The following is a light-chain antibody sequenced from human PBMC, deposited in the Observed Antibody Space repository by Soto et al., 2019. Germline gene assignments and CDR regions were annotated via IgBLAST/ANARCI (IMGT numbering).Light chain of an antibody. Sequence: IVMTQSPSTLSVSAGQRATLSFSASQSVSSNLAWYQQKPGQAPRLIIYGASTRATGVPARFSGSGSGTEFTLTITSLQSEDFAVYYCQQYSNWPQWTFGQGTKV. J-gene: IGKJ1*01. CDR1: QSVSSN. CDR3: QQYSNWPQWT. CDR2: GAS. V-gene: IGKV3-15*01.